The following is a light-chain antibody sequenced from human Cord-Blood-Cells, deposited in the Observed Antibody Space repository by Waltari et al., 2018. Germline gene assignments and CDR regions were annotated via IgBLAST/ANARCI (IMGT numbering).Light chain of an antibody. Sequence: DVVMTQSPLSLPVTLGQPASISCRSSQSLVHSDGNTYLNWFQQRQGQSPRRLIYKVSNRDSGVPDRFSGSGSGTDFTLKISRVEAEDVGVYYCMQGTHQFTFGPGTKVDIK. CDR2: KVS. CDR1: QSLVHSDGNTY. CDR3: MQGTHQFT. V-gene: IGKV2-30*02. J-gene: IGKJ3*01.